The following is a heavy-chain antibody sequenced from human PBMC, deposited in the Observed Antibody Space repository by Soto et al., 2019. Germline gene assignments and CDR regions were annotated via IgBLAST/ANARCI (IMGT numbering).Heavy chain of an antibody. Sequence: QVQLVESGGGVVQPGRSLRLSCAASGFTFSSYGMHWVRQAPGKGLEWVAVISYDGSNKYYADSVKGRFTISRDNSKNTLYLQMNSLRAEDTAVYYCAKGDGTIFGVVTAHYYGMDVWGQGTTVTVSS. V-gene: IGHV3-30*18. CDR3: AKGDGTIFGVVTAHYYGMDV. CDR1: GFTFSSYG. CDR2: ISYDGSNK. D-gene: IGHD3-3*01. J-gene: IGHJ6*02.